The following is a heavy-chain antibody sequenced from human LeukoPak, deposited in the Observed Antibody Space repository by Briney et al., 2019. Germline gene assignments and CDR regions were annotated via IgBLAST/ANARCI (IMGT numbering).Heavy chain of an antibody. CDR1: GFTVSTNC. J-gene: IGHJ4*02. CDR3: ARGSHYFDF. CDR2: ISDSGRTI. V-gene: IGHV3-48*04. Sequence: GGSLRLSCAASGFTVSTNCMIWVRQPPGKGLEWVSYISDSGRTIYYADSVNGRFTISRDNGKNSVYLQMNSLRVEDTAIYFCARGSHYFDFWGQGTLVTVSS.